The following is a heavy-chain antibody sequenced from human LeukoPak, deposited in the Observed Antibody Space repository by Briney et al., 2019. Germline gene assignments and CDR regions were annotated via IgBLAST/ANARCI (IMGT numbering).Heavy chain of an antibody. Sequence: ASVKVSCKASGYTFTGYYMHWVRQAPGQGLEWMGWINPNSGGTNYAQKFQSRVTMTRDTSISTAYMELSRLRSDDTAVYYCARGHPWNRVAATLGSRYSMDVWGKGTTVTISS. CDR2: INPNSGGT. J-gene: IGHJ6*03. CDR3: ARGHPWNRVAATLGSRYSMDV. D-gene: IGHD2-15*01. CDR1: GYTFTGYY. V-gene: IGHV1-2*02.